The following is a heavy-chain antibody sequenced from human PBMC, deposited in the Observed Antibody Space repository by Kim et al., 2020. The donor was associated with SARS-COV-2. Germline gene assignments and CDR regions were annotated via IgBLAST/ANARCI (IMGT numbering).Heavy chain of an antibody. D-gene: IGHD3-22*01. CDR2: ISSGSSTI. J-gene: IGHJ4*02. CDR3: ARGGFYFDY. V-gene: IGHV3-48*01. CDR1: GFTFSSYS. Sequence: GGSLRLSCAASGFTFSSYSMNWVRQAPGKGLEWVSYISSGSSTIYYADSVKGRFTISRDNAKNSVYLQMNSLRVEDTAVYYCARGGFYFDYWGQGTLVTVSS.